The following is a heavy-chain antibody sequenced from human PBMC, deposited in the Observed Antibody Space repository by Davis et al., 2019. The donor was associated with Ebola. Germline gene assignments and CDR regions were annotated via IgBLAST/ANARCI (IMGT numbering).Heavy chain of an antibody. Sequence: GESLKISCAASGFTFTSYWMGWVRQAPGKGLEWVSYISSSSSTIYYADSVKGRFTISRDNAKNSLYLQMNSLRDEDTAVYYCARSWDDFWSGQYLGHWFDPWGQGTLVTVSS. CDR1: GFTFTSYW. CDR2: ISSSSSTI. D-gene: IGHD3-3*01. J-gene: IGHJ5*02. CDR3: ARSWDDFWSGQYLGHWFDP. V-gene: IGHV3-48*02.